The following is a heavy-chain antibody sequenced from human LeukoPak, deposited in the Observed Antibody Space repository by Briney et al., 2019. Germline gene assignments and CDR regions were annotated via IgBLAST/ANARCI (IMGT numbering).Heavy chain of an antibody. CDR2: IYSGGST. V-gene: IGHV3-53*01. D-gene: IGHD3-22*01. CDR3: ARGKSLADSRTLDF. J-gene: IGHJ4*02. Sequence: GGSLRLSCAASGFTVSGNYMSWVRQAPGKGLEWVSIIYSGGSTSYANSVRGRFTISRDSSKNTLFLQMNSLRAEDTAVYYCARGKSLADSRTLDFWGQGTLVTVSS. CDR1: GFTVSGNY.